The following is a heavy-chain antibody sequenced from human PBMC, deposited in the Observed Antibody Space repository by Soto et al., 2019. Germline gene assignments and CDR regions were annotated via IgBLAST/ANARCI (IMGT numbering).Heavy chain of an antibody. CDR3: TICGVVDKSDGFNI. D-gene: IGHD3-3*01. CDR1: GFTFSSYW. J-gene: IGHJ3*02. V-gene: IGHV3-74*01. CDR2: INSGGSRT. Sequence: EVQLVESGGGLVQPGGSLRLSCAASGFTFSSYWMHWVRQAPGKGLVWVSRINSGGSRTIYADSVKGRFTVSRDNAKNALYPQMSSRRAEDTAVYYCTICGVVDKSDGFNIWSQGSMVTVSS.